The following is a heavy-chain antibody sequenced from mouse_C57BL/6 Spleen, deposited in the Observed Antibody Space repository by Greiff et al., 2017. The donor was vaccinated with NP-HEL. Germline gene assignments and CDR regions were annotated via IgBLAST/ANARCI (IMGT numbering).Heavy chain of an antibody. CDR3: ARGELLRSAMDY. CDR1: GYTFTSYW. V-gene: IGHV1-53*01. D-gene: IGHD1-1*01. J-gene: IGHJ4*01. Sequence: QVQLKQPGTELVKPGASVKLSCKASGYTFTSYWMHWVKQRPGQGLEWIGNINPSNGGTNYNEKFKSKATLTVDKSSSTAYMQLSSLTSEDSAVYYCARGELLRSAMDYWGQGTSVTVSS. CDR2: INPSNGGT.